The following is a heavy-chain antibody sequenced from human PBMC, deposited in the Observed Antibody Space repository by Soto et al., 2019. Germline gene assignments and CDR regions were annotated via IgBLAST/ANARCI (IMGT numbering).Heavy chain of an antibody. D-gene: IGHD2-2*01. V-gene: IGHV1-69*13. CDR3: ARVGKVPAVLDDAFDI. Sequence: SVKVSCKASGGTFSSYAISWVRQAPGQGLEWMGGIIPIFGTANYAQKFQGRVTITADESTSTAYMELSSLRSEDTAVYYCARVGKVPAVLDDAFDIWGQGTMVTVSS. CDR2: IIPIFGTA. J-gene: IGHJ3*02. CDR1: GGTFSSYA.